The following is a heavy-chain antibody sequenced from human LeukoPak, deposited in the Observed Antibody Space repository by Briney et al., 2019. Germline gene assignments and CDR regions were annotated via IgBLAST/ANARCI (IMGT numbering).Heavy chain of an antibody. CDR2: ISGSGGST. V-gene: IGHV3-23*01. CDR1: GGSISSSSYY. J-gene: IGHJ4*02. Sequence: ETLSLTCTVSGGSISSSSYYWGWIRQPPGKGLEWVSAISGSGGSTYYADSVKGRFTISRDNSKNTLYLQMNSLRAEDTAVYYCAHHWGEVYEPFDYWGQGTLVTVSS. D-gene: IGHD5/OR15-5a*01. CDR3: AHHWGEVYEPFDY.